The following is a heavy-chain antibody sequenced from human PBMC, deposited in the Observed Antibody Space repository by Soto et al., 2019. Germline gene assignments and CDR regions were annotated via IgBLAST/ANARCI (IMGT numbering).Heavy chain of an antibody. CDR1: GFTFSSYA. D-gene: IGHD5-18*01. J-gene: IGHJ6*02. CDR3: AREGGTAMVRYYYYYYGMDV. CDR2: ISYDGSNK. V-gene: IGHV3-30-3*01. Sequence: GGSLRLSCAASGFTFSSYAMHWVRQSPGKGLEWVAVISYDGSNKYYADSVKGRFTISRDNSKNTLYLQMNSLRAEDTAVYYCAREGGTAMVRYYYYYYGMDVWGQGTTVTVSS.